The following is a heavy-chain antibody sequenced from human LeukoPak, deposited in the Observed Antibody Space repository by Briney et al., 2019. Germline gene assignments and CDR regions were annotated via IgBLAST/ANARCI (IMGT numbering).Heavy chain of an antibody. CDR1: GYSISSGYY. J-gene: IGHJ4*02. CDR2: IYHSGST. CDR3: ARDGGGNSRPFDY. Sequence: SETLSLTCAVSGYSISSGYYWGWIRQPPGKGLEWIGSIYHSGSTYYNPSLKSRVTISVDTSKNQFSLKLSSVTAADTAVYYCARDGGGNSRPFDYWGQGTPVTVSS. V-gene: IGHV4-38-2*02. D-gene: IGHD4-23*01.